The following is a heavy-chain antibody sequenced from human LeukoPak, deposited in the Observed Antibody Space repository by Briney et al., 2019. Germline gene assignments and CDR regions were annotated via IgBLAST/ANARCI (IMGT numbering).Heavy chain of an antibody. J-gene: IGHJ4*02. Sequence: ASMKVSCKASGYTFTGYYMHWVRQAPGQGLEWMGWINPNSGGTNYAQKFQGGVTMTRDTSISTAYMELSRLRSDDTAVYYCARDDLRLPGYYWGQGTLVTVSS. CDR3: ARDDLRLPGYY. V-gene: IGHV1-2*02. CDR1: GYTFTGYY. CDR2: INPNSGGT. D-gene: IGHD5-12*01.